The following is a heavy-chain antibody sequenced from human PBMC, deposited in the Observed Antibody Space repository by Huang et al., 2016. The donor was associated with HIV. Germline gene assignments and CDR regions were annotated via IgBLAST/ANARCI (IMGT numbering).Heavy chain of an antibody. CDR2: IRGSDNTT. D-gene: IGHD6-19*01. CDR1: GFSFSRYT. J-gene: IGHJ5*02. V-gene: IGHV3-23*01. CDR3: AKDRVAGTGNCFDP. Sequence: EVKLLESGGGLVQPGGSLRLSCAASGFSFSRYTMTWFRQAQGKGLEWVSSIRGSDNTTFYADSVKGRFTISRDNSKNTLYLQMKSLRVDDTAVYYCAKDRVAGTGNCFDPWGQGTLVTVSS.